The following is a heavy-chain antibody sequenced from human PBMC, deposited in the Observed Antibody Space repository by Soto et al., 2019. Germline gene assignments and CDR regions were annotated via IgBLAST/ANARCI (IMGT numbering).Heavy chain of an antibody. Sequence: FEIIPLTCSVSEGSGVGGGCCWSWLRQPPGKGLEWIGYIYYNGRTNYNPSPKSRVTISVDTSKNQFSLKLSSVTAADTAVYYCARQSDVVRGVIIEDPWFDPWGQGTLVTVSS. CDR3: ARQSDVVRGVIIEDPWFDP. D-gene: IGHD3-10*01. V-gene: IGHV4-61*08. CDR2: IYYNGRT. J-gene: IGHJ5*02. CDR1: EGSGVGGGCC.